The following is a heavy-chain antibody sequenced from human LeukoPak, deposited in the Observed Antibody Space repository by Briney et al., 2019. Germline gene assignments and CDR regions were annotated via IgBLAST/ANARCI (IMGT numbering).Heavy chain of an antibody. CDR2: IYYSGST. CDR1: GGSISDYS. V-gene: IGHV4-59*01. J-gene: IGHJ5*02. CDR3: ARGGEWFDP. Sequence: SETLSLTCTVSGGSISDYSWSWIRQPPGKGLEWIGNIYYSGSTNYNPSLKSRVTISVDTSKNQFSLKLSSVTAADTAVYYCARGGEWFDPWGQGTLVTVSS.